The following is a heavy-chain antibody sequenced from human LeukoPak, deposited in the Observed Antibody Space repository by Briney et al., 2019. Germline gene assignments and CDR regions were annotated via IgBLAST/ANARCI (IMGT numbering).Heavy chain of an antibody. CDR2: IRNDGSNK. J-gene: IGHJ4*02. V-gene: IGHV3-30*02. CDR3: AKGTDIVVVASGWDY. Sequence: GGSLRLSCAASGFTFNSYGIHWVRQAPGKGLEWVTFIRNDGSNKYYADSVKGRFTISRDNSKNTLYLQMDSLRAEDTAAYYCAKGTDIVVVASGWDYWGQGTQVAVSS. CDR1: GFTFNSYG. D-gene: IGHD2-15*01.